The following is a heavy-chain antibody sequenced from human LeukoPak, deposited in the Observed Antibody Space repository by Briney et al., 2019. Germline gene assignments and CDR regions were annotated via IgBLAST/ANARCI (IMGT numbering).Heavy chain of an antibody. CDR2: SYYSGST. Sequence: PSQTLSLTCTVSGGSISSGDYYWSWIRQPPGKGLEWIGYSYYSGSTYYNPSLKSRVTISVDTSKNQFSLKLSSVTAADTAVYYCARELLWGYYYDSSGYYSDGYFQHWGQGTLVTVSS. D-gene: IGHD3-22*01. CDR3: ARELLWGYYYDSSGYYSDGYFQH. CDR1: GGSISSGDYY. V-gene: IGHV4-30-4*01. J-gene: IGHJ1*01.